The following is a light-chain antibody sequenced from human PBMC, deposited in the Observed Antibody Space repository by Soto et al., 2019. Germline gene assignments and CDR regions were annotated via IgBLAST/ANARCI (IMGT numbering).Light chain of an antibody. V-gene: IGLV2-14*01. CDR1: SSNVGAYNF. CDR3: SSQTGSATMI. Sequence: QSALTQPASVSGSPGQSITISCTGTSSNVGAYNFVSWYQQFPGKAPKLIIFEVSNRPSGVSDRFSGSKSGNTASLIISGLQAEDEGDYYCSSQTGSATMIFGGGTQLTVL. J-gene: IGLJ2*01. CDR2: EVS.